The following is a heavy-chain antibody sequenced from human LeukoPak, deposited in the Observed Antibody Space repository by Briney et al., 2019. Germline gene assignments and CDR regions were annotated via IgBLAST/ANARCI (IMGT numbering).Heavy chain of an antibody. CDR1: GFTFSSYW. J-gene: IGHJ6*04. V-gene: IGHV3-74*01. D-gene: IGHD6-19*01. Sequence: GGSLRLSCAASGFTFSSYWMHWVRQAPGKGLVWVSRINSDGSSTSYADSVKGRFTISRDNAKNTLYLQMNSLGAEDTAVYYCASSLGYSSGWSYYYYYGMDVWGKGTTVTVSS. CDR3: ASSLGYSSGWSYYYYYGMDV. CDR2: INSDGSST.